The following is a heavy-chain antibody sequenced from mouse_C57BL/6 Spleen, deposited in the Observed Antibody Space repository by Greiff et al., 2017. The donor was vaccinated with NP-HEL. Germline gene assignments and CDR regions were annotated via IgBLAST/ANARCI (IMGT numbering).Heavy chain of an antibody. Sequence: VQLQESGPELVKPGASVKISCKASGYAFSSSWMNWVKQRPGKGLEWIGRIYPGDGDTNYNGKFKGKATLTADKSSSTAYMQLSSLTSEDSAVYFCATLGDSWYFDVWGTGTTVTVSS. J-gene: IGHJ1*03. CDR3: ATLGDSWYFDV. D-gene: IGHD4-1*01. V-gene: IGHV1-82*01. CDR1: GYAFSSSW. CDR2: IYPGDGDT.